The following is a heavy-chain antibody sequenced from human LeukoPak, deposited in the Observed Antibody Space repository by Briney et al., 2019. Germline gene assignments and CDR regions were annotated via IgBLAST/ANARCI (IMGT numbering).Heavy chain of an antibody. CDR2: IIPIFGTA. J-gene: IGHJ5*02. CDR1: GGTFSSYA. V-gene: IGHV1-69*05. CDR3: AYDFWSGYYTGYNWFDP. D-gene: IGHD3-3*01. Sequence: SVKVSCWACGGTFSSYAISWVRQAPGQGLEWMGRIIPIFGTANYAQKFQGRVTITTDESTSTAYMELSSLRSEDTAVYYCAYDFWSGYYTGYNWFDPWGQGTLVTLAS.